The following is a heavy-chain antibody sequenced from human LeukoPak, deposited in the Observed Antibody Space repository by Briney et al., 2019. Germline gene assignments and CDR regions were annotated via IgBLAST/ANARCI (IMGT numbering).Heavy chain of an antibody. J-gene: IGHJ4*02. V-gene: IGHV3-23*01. CDR1: GFTFSSYA. D-gene: IGHD2-15*01. Sequence: GGSLRLSCAASGFTFSSYAMNWVRQAPGKGLEWVSGISGSGGGTDYADSVKGRFTISRDNSKNTLYLQMNSLRAEDTAEYYCAKGYCSGGSCGLDYWGQGTLVTVSS. CDR3: AKGYCSGGSCGLDY. CDR2: ISGSGGGT.